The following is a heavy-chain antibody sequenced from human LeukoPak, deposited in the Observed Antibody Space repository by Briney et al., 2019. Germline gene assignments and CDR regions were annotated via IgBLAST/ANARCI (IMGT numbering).Heavy chain of an antibody. Sequence: ASVKVSFKASGYTFTSYDINWVRQATGQGLEWMGWMNPNSGNTAYAQKFQGRVTITRNTSISTANMELSSLRSEDTAVYYCARASEDYYDSSGYLDPDAFDIWGQGTMVTVSS. CDR2: MNPNSGNT. V-gene: IGHV1-8*03. CDR3: ARASEDYYDSSGYLDPDAFDI. D-gene: IGHD3-22*01. J-gene: IGHJ3*02. CDR1: GYTFTSYD.